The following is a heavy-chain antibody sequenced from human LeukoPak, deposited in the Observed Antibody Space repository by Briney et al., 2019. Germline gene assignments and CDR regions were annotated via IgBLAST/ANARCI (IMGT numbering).Heavy chain of an antibody. J-gene: IGHJ3*02. D-gene: IGHD5/OR15-5a*01. CDR3: ARSRGLSTVDAFDI. CDR2: IYPGDSDT. V-gene: IGHV5-51*01. CDR1: EYSLHRYW. Sequence: GESLKISCKGYEYSLHRYWIGWVRRMPGKGLEWMGIIYPGDSDTRYRPSFEGQVTMSADTAINTAYVQWSSLEASDTAIYYCARSRGLSTVDAFDIWGQGTMVTVSS.